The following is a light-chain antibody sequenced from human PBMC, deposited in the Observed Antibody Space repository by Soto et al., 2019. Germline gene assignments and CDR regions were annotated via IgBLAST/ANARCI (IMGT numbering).Light chain of an antibody. Sequence: EIVLTQSPAALSVSPGERVTLSCRASQGIGSTLAWYQQKPGLAPRLLIYGASNRATGIPDRFSGSGSGTDFTLTISRLEPEDFAVYYCQQYGSSGTFGQGTKVDNK. CDR3: QQYGSSGT. J-gene: IGKJ1*01. CDR2: GAS. V-gene: IGKV3-20*01. CDR1: QGIGST.